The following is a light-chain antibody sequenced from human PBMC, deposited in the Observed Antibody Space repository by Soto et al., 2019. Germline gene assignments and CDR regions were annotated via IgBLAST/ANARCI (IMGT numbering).Light chain of an antibody. CDR2: EVN. CDR3: SSCAGSNNPYV. J-gene: IGLJ1*01. V-gene: IGLV2-8*01. CDR1: SSDVGGCRF. Sequence: QSVLTQPPSASGSPGQSVTISCTGTSSDVGGCRFVSWYQQFPGKAPQLIIYEVNKRPSGVPDRFSGSKSGNTASLTISGLQAEDEADYYCSSCAGSNNPYVFGTGTKLTVL.